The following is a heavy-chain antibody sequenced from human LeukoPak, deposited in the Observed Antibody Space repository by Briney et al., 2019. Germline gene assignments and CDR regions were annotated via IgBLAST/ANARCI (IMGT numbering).Heavy chain of an antibody. CDR1: GYTFNGYY. CDR2: INPNSGGT. Sequence: ASVKVSCKASGYTFNGYYMHWVRQAPGQGLEWMGWINPNSGGTNYAQKFQGRVTMTRDTSISTAYMELSRLRSDDTAVYYCARGMEAYYYMDVWGKGTTVTVSS. J-gene: IGHJ6*03. V-gene: IGHV1-2*02. D-gene: IGHD2-8*01. CDR3: ARGMEAYYYMDV.